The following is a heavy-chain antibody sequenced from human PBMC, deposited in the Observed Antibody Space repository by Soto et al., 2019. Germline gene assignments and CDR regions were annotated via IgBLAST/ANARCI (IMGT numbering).Heavy chain of an antibody. CDR2: IWNDGSNK. D-gene: IGHD1-26*01. CDR3: ASDLSGESYLRDYFDY. Sequence: GGSLRLSCAASGFTFSSYGMHWVRQAPGKGLEWVAVIWNDGSNKYYADSVKGRFTISRDNSKNTLYLQMNSLRAEDTAVYYCASDLSGESYLRDYFDYWGQGTLVTVSS. V-gene: IGHV3-33*01. CDR1: GFTFSSYG. J-gene: IGHJ4*02.